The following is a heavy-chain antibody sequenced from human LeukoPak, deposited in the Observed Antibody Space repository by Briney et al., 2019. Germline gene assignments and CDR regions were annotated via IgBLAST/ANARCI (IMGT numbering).Heavy chain of an antibody. Sequence: PGRSLRLSCAASGFTVSSNYMSWVRQAPGKGLEWVSVIYSGGSTYYADSVEGRFTISRDNSKNTLYLQMNSLRAEDTAVYYCVAALSAYWGQGTLVTVSS. V-gene: IGHV3-66*01. D-gene: IGHD6-25*01. CDR1: GFTVSSNY. CDR3: VAALSAY. CDR2: IYSGGST. J-gene: IGHJ4*02.